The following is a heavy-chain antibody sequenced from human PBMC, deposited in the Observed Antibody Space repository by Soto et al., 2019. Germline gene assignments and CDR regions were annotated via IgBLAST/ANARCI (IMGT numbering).Heavy chain of an antibody. CDR2: INAGNGNT. CDR1: GYTFTSYA. CDR3: ARGYGGPIGWFDP. D-gene: IGHD1-20*01. Sequence: QVQLVQSGAEVKKPGASVKVSCKASGYTFTSYAMHWVRQAPGQRIEWMGWINAGNGNTKYSQKFQGRVTITRDTSASTAYMELSSLRSEDTAVYYCARGYGGPIGWFDPWGQGTLVTVSS. V-gene: IGHV1-3*01. J-gene: IGHJ5*02.